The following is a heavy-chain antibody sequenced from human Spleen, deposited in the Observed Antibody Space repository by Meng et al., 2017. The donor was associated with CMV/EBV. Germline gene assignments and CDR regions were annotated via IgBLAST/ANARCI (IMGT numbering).Heavy chain of an antibody. CDR1: GFTFSSYE. D-gene: IGHD1-14*01. CDR3: AKPPGTYGYFDY. Sequence: GESLKISCAASGFTFSSYEMNWARQAPGKGLEWVSYISSSGSTIYYADSVKGRFTISRDNAENSLFLQMNSLRAEDTAVYYCAKPPGTYGYFDYWGQGTLVTVSS. CDR2: ISSSGSTI. V-gene: IGHV3-48*03. J-gene: IGHJ4*02.